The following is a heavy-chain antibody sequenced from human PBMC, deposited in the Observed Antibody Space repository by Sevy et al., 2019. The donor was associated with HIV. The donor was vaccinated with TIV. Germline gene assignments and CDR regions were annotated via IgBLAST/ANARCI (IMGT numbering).Heavy chain of an antibody. J-gene: IGHJ4*02. D-gene: IGHD6-13*01. V-gene: IGHV3-11*04. CDR3: ARAGPYTSRWHFDY. CDR2: ISVNGYNL. CDR1: EFSFHDYY. Sequence: GGSLRLSCAASEFSFHDYYMSWIRQAPGMGLEYISYISVNGYNLYYEDSVRGRFTIFRDNANNSLYLQMTSLRIEDTAVYYCARAGPYTSRWHFDYWGQGTLVTVSS.